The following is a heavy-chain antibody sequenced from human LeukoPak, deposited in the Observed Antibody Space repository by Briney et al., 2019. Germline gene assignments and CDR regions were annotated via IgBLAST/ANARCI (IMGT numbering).Heavy chain of an antibody. J-gene: IGHJ4*02. D-gene: IGHD5-12*01. CDR1: GGSISSSSYY. V-gene: IGHV4-39*01. Sequence: SETLSLTCTVSGGSISSSSYYWGWVRQPPGKGLEWIVSIYYSGSTYYNPSLKSRVTISVDTSKNQFSLKLSSVTAADTAVYYCAGGYSGFWDYWGQGTLVTVSS. CDR2: IYYSGST. CDR3: AGGYSGFWDY.